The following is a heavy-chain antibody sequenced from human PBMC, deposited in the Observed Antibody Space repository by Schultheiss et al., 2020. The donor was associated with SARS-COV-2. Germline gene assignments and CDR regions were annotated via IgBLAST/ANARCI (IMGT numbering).Heavy chain of an antibody. Sequence: SETLSLTCAVDGGSFSGHFWSWIRQPPGKGLEWIGEIYHSGSTNYNPSLKSRVTISVDTSKNQFSLKLSSVTAADTAVYYCARGFGSWPLQSYFDSWGQGTLVTVSS. V-gene: IGHV4-34*01. CDR1: GGSFSGHF. CDR3: ARGFGSWPLQSYFDS. D-gene: IGHD6-13*01. J-gene: IGHJ4*02. CDR2: IYHSGST.